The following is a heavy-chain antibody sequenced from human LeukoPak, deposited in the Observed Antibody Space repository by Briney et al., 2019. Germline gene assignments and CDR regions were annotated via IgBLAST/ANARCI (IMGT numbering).Heavy chain of an antibody. J-gene: IGHJ4*02. CDR3: AKTHSSGWYYFDY. V-gene: IGHV3-30*02. CDR2: IRYDGSNK. CDR1: GFTFSNYA. D-gene: IGHD6-19*01. Sequence: GGSLRLSCAASGFTFSNYAMQWVRQAPGKGLEWVAFIRYDGSNKYYADSVKGRFTISRDNSKNTLHLQMNSLRAEDTAVYFCAKTHSSGWYYFDYWGRGTLVTVSS.